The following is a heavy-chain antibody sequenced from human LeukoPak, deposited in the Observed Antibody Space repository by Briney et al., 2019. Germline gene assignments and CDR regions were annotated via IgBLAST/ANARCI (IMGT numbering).Heavy chain of an antibody. CDR1: GFTFSDYY. J-gene: IGHJ4*02. Sequence: PGGSLRLSCAASGFTFSDYYMSWIRQAPGKGLEWISYISSSGDTIFYADSVKGRFTISRDNAKNSLYLQMNSLRADDTAVYYCVFPYYYDSSGSRGDYWGQGTLVTVSS. CDR2: ISSSGDTI. CDR3: VFPYYYDSSGSRGDY. D-gene: IGHD3-22*01. V-gene: IGHV3-11*04.